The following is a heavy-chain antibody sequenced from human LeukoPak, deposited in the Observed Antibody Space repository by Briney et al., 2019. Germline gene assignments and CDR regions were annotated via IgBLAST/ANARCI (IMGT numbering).Heavy chain of an antibody. Sequence: GGSLRLSCAASGFTFSSYTMNWVRQPPGKGLEWVSNIGTSSTTIYYADSVKGRFTISRDNAKNSLYLQMNSLRADDTAVYYCARDNGYSSSWFDPWGQGTLVTVSS. V-gene: IGHV3-48*01. CDR2: IGTSSTTI. CDR3: ARDNGYSSSWFDP. J-gene: IGHJ5*02. D-gene: IGHD6-13*01. CDR1: GFTFSSYT.